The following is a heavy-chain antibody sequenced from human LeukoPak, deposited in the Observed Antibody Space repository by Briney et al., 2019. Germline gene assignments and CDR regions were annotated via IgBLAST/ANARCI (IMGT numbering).Heavy chain of an antibody. Sequence: ASVKVSCKASGYTFTNYYIHWVRQAPGQGLEWMGIINPSSDTTSYAQKFQGRVTMTRDTSTTTVYMELSSLRSEDTAVYYCARPGRGSYTPFDYRGQGTLVTVSS. V-gene: IGHV1-46*01. J-gene: IGHJ4*02. D-gene: IGHD1-26*01. CDR1: GYTFTNYY. CDR2: INPSSDTT. CDR3: ARPGRGSYTPFDY.